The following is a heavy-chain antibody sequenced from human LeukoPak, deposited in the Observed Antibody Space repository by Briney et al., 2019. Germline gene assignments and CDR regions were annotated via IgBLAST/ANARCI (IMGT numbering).Heavy chain of an antibody. V-gene: IGHV4-59*01. D-gene: IGHD3-10*01. Sequence: PSETLSLTCTVSGGSISSYYWSWIRQPPGKGLEWIGYIYYIGSTNYNPSLKSRVTVSVDTSKNQFSLKLSSVTAADTAVYYCARGDPMVLSRWGQGTLVTVSS. CDR2: IYYIGST. CDR3: ARGDPMVLSR. CDR1: GGSISSYY. J-gene: IGHJ4*02.